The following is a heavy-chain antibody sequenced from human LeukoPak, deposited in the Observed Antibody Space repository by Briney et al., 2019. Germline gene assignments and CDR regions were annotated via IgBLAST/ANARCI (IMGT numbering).Heavy chain of an antibody. CDR3: ASGYDDDAFDI. Sequence: GGSLRLSCAASGFTFSSYAMSWVRQAPGKGLEWVSYISSSGSTIYYADSVKGRFTISRDNAKNSLYLQMNSLRAEDTAVYYCASGYDDDAFDIWGQGTMVTVSS. V-gene: IGHV3-48*04. D-gene: IGHD5-12*01. J-gene: IGHJ3*02. CDR2: ISSSGSTI. CDR1: GFTFSSYA.